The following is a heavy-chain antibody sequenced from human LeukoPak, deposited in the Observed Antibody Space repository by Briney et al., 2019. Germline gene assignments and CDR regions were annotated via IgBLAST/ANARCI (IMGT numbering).Heavy chain of an antibody. CDR2: IYSDGST. V-gene: IGHV3-66*01. D-gene: IGHD2-15*01. Sequence: GSLRLSCAASGFTVSSNYMSWVRQAPGKGLEWVSVIYSDGSTFYPDSVKGRFTISRDNSKNTLYLQMNSLRAEDTAVYYCARDLGYCSGGSCYVGYFDYWGQGTLVTVSS. CDR1: GFTVSSNY. CDR3: ARDLGYCSGGSCYVGYFDY. J-gene: IGHJ4*02.